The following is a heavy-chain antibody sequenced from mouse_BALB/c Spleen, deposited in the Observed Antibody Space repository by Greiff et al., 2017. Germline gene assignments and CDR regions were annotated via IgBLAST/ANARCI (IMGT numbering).Heavy chain of an antibody. J-gene: IGHJ2*01. Sequence: QVQLQQSAAELARPGASVKMSCKASGYTFTSYTMHWVKQRPGQGLEWIGYINPSSGYTEYNQKFKDKTTLTADKSSSTAYMQLSSLTSEDSAVYYCATGYDYEYYFDYWGQGTTLTVSS. CDR3: ATGYDYEYYFDY. CDR1: GYTFTSYT. V-gene: IGHV1-4*02. D-gene: IGHD2-4*01. CDR2: INPSSGYT.